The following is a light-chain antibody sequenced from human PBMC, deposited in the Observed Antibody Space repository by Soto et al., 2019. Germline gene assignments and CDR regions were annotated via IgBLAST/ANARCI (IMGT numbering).Light chain of an antibody. CDR1: SRDIGGYNF. CDR2: QVS. CDR3: CSYGGSRNYV. J-gene: IGLJ1*01. V-gene: IGLV2-8*01. Sequence: QSALTQPPSASGSPGQSVTISCTGTSRDIGGYNFVSWYRHHPGKAPQLLIYQVSQRPSGVPDRFSGSKSGNTASLTVSGLQAEDEAEYYCCSYGGSRNYVFGTGTKVTVL.